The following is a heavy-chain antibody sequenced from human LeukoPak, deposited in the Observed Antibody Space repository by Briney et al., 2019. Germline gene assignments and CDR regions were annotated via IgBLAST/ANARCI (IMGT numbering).Heavy chain of an antibody. V-gene: IGHV4-31*11. Sequence: SETLSLTCAVYGGSFSGYYWSWIRQHPGKGLEWIGYIYYSGSTYYNPSLKSRVTISVDTSKNQFSLKLSSVTAADTAVYYCARWSSGWLYGMDVWGQGTTVTVSS. D-gene: IGHD6-19*01. CDR1: GGSFSGYY. CDR3: ARWSSGWLYGMDV. J-gene: IGHJ6*02. CDR2: IYYSGST.